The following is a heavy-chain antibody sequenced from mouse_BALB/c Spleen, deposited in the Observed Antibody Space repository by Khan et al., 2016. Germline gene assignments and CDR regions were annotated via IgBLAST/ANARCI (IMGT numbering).Heavy chain of an antibody. J-gene: IGHJ3*01. CDR3: VRGGYDGDY. V-gene: IGHV2-9-2*01. CDR2: IWTGGGT. D-gene: IGHD2-2*01. Sequence: QVQLKESGPGLVAPTQSLSITCTVSGFSLSSYAITWIRQPPGKGLEWLGVIWTGGGTNYNPAFMSRLSISKDNSKSQVFLKMNSLQTDDTAIYYCVRGGYDGDYWGQGTLVTVSA. CDR1: GFSLSSYA.